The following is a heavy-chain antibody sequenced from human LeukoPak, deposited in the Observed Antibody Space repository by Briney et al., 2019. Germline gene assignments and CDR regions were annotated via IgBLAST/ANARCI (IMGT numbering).Heavy chain of an antibody. D-gene: IGHD2-8*02. V-gene: IGHV5-51*01. J-gene: IGHJ4*02. Sequence: GESLKISCKGSGYSFITNWIGWVRQMPGKGLEWMGIIYPGDSDTRYSPSSQGQVTISVDKSINTAYLQWSSLKASDTAMYYCATTTGLSGSVDYWGQGTLVTVSS. CDR3: ATTTGLSGSVDY. CDR2: IYPGDSDT. CDR1: GYSFITNW.